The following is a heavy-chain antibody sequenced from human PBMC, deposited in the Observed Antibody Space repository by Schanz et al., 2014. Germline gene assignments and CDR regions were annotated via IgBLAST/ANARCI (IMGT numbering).Heavy chain of an antibody. V-gene: IGHV4-4*07. CDR1: GGSISSFY. J-gene: IGHJ5*02. Sequence: QVQLQESGPGLVKPSETLSLTCTVSGGSISSFYWSWIRQPAGKGLEWIGRIYTNGSTKYNPSLKXXVTRSVDTSKNQFSLKLSSVTAADTAVYYCARGGYCSRTSCYFKGGWFDPWGQGTLVTVSS. CDR2: IYTNGST. CDR3: ARGGYCSRTSCYFKGGWFDP. D-gene: IGHD2-2*01.